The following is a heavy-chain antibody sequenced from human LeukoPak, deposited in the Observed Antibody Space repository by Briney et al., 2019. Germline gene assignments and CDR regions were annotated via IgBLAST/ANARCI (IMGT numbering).Heavy chain of an antibody. CDR2: INPNSGGT. J-gene: IGHJ4*02. CDR1: GYTFTGYY. D-gene: IGHD6-6*01. Sequence: ASVKVSCKASGYTFTGYYMHWVRQAPGQGLEWMGWINPNSGGTNYAQKLQGRVTMTTDTSTSTAYMELRSLRSDDTAVYYCAREYSSSRDYFDYWGQGTLVTVSS. CDR3: AREYSSSRDYFDY. V-gene: IGHV1-2*02.